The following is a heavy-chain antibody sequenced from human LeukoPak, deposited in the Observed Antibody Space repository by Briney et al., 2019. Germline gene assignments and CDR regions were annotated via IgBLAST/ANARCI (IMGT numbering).Heavy chain of an antibody. Sequence: SETLSLTCAVYGGSFSGYYWSWIRQPPGKGLEWIGEINHSGSTNYNPSLKNRVTISVDTSKNQFSLKLSSVTAADTAVYYCARVGGSGSYYNRYYYYMDVWGKGTTVTVSS. CDR3: ARVGGSGSYYNRYYYYMDV. V-gene: IGHV4-34*01. CDR2: INHSGST. CDR1: GGSFSGYY. D-gene: IGHD3-10*01. J-gene: IGHJ6*03.